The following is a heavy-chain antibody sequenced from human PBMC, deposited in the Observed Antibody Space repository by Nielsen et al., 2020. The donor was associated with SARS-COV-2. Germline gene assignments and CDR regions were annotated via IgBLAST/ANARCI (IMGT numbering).Heavy chain of an antibody. CDR3: ARGGYCSSTSCYLGYYYYYGMDV. J-gene: IGHJ6*02. V-gene: IGHV4-59*13. CDR2: IYYSGST. CDR1: GGSISSYY. D-gene: IGHD2-2*01. Sequence: GSLRLSCTVSGGSISSYYWSWIRQPPGKGLEWIGYIYYSGSTNYNPSLKSRVTISVDTSKNQFSLKLSSVTAADTAVYYCARGGYCSSTSCYLGYYYYYGMDVWGQGTTVTVSS.